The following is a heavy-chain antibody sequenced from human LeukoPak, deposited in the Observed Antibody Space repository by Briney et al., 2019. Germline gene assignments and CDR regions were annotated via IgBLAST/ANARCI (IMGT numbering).Heavy chain of an antibody. CDR3: AKDRRLRYFEGWFDP. V-gene: IGHV3-23*01. D-gene: IGHD3-9*01. Sequence: LPGGSLRLSCAASGFTFSSYAMTWVRRAPGKGLDWVSAISGSGGSTYYANSVKGRFTISRDNSKNTLYLQMNSLRAEDTAVYYCAKDRRLRYFEGWFDPWGQGTLVTVSS. CDR2: ISGSGGST. J-gene: IGHJ5*02. CDR1: GFTFSSYA.